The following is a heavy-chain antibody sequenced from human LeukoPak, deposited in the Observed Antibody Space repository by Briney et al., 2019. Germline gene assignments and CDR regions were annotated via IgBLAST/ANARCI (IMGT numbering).Heavy chain of an antibody. J-gene: IGHJ4*02. CDR3: ARQEYDYVWGSYPPLDY. Sequence: ASVKVSCKASGGTFSSYAISWVRQAPGQGLEWMGRIIPILGIANYAQKFQGRVTITADKSTSTAYMELSSLRSEDTAVYYCARQEYDYVWGSYPPLDYWGQGTLVTVSS. CDR1: GGTFSSYA. CDR2: IIPILGIA. D-gene: IGHD3-16*02. V-gene: IGHV1-69*04.